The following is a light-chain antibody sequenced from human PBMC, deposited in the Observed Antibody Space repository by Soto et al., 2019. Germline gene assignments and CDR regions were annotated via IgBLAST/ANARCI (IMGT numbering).Light chain of an antibody. CDR2: SNN. CDR1: SSNIGSNT. V-gene: IGLV1-44*01. CDR3: AAWDDSLNGAV. J-gene: IGLJ7*01. Sequence: QSVLTQPPSASGTHGQRVTISCSGSSSNIGSNTVNWYQQLPGTAPKLLIYSNNQRPSGVPDRFSGSKSGTSASLAISGLQSEDEADYYCAAWDDSLNGAVFGGGTQLTVF.